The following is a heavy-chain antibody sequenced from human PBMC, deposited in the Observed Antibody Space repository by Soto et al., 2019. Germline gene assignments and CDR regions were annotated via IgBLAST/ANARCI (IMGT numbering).Heavy chain of an antibody. J-gene: IGHJ2*01. CDR3: ARDGSGFHWYFDV. CDR2: TYYRSKWYN. Sequence: QVQLQQSGPGLVKPSQTLSLMCDISGDSVSSVTATWSWIRQSPSRGLEWLGRTYYRSKWYNDYAVSVKSRIVITPDTSKKQLTLQRNSVTPEDTAVYFCARDGSGFHWYFDVWGRGTLVTVSS. D-gene: IGHD6-19*01. V-gene: IGHV6-1*01. CDR1: GDSVSSVTAT.